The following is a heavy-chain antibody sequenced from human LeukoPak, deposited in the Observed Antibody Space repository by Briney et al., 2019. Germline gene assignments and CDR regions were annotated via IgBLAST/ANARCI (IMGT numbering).Heavy chain of an antibody. J-gene: IGHJ4*02. Sequence: PGGSLRLSCAASGFTFSSYSMNWVRQAPGKGLEWVGRIKSKTDGGTTDYAAPVKGRFTISRDDSKNTLYLQMNSLKTEDTAVYYCTTLTTVTTEDYWGQGTLVTVSS. CDR1: GFTFSSYS. D-gene: IGHD4-17*01. CDR2: IKSKTDGGTT. CDR3: TTLTTVTTEDY. V-gene: IGHV3-15*01.